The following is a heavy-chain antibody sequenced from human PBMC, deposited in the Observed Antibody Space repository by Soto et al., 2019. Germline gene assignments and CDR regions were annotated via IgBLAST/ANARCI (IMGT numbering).Heavy chain of an antibody. CDR2: MNPNSGNT. J-gene: IGHJ6*02. V-gene: IGHV1-8*01. D-gene: IGHD3-9*01. CDR3: ASADYDILTGYSGMDV. Sequence: ASVKVSCKASGYTFTSYDINWVRQATGQGLEWMGWMNPNSGNTGYAQKFQGRVTMTRNTSISTAYMELSGLRSEDTAMYYCASADYDILTGYSGMDVWGQGTTVTAP. CDR1: GYTFTSYD.